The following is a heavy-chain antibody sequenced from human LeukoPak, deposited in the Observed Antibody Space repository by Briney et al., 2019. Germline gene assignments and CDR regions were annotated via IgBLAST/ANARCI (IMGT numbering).Heavy chain of an antibody. Sequence: SETLSLTCTVSGGSISSSSYYWGWIRQPPGKGLEWIGSIYYSGSTYYNPSLKSRVTISVDTSKNQFSLKLSSVTAADTAVYYCASLYDSSGHIDYWGQGTLVTVSS. J-gene: IGHJ4*02. CDR2: IYYSGST. CDR1: GGSISSSSYY. V-gene: IGHV4-39*01. CDR3: ASLYDSSGHIDY. D-gene: IGHD3-22*01.